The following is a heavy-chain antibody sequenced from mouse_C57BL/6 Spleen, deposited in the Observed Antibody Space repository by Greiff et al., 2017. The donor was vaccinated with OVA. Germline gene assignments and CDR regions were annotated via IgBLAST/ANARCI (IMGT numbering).Heavy chain of an antibody. D-gene: IGHD1-1*01. CDR2: ISSGGDYI. Sequence: EVMLVESGEGLVKPGGSLKLSCAASGFTFSSYAMSWVRQTPEKRLAWVAYISSGGDYIYYADTVKGRFTISRDNARNTLYLQMSSLKSEDTAMYYCTRDREDYYGSCYAMDYWGQGTSVTVSS. CDR1: GFTFSSYA. J-gene: IGHJ4*01. V-gene: IGHV5-9-1*02. CDR3: TRDREDYYGSCYAMDY.